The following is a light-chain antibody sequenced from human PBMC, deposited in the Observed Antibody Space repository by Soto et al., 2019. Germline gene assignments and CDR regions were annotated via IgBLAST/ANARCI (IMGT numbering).Light chain of an antibody. J-gene: IGKJ2*01. CDR2: GAS. CDR1: QSISSK. CDR3: QQYNNWPQT. Sequence: EIVMTQSPATLSVSPGERATHSCGASQSISSKLAWYQQKPGQAPRLLIYGASTRATGIPARFSGSGSGTEFTLTISSLQSEDFAVYYCQQYNNWPQTFGQGTKLEIK. V-gene: IGKV3-15*01.